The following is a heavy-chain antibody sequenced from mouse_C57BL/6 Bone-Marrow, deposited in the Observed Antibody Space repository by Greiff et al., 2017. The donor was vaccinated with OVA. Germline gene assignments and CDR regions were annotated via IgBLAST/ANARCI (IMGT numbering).Heavy chain of an antibody. J-gene: IGHJ2*01. Sequence: QVQLQQSGPGLVQPSQSLSITCTVSGFSLTSYGVRWVRQSPGKGLEWLGVIWSGGSTDYNAALIPRLSISKDNSKSQVFFKMNSLQADDTALYYCASLYYGSSPFDDWGQGTTLTVSS. CDR2: IWSGGST. CDR1: GFSLTSYG. V-gene: IGHV2-2*01. CDR3: ASLYYGSSPFDD. D-gene: IGHD1-1*01.